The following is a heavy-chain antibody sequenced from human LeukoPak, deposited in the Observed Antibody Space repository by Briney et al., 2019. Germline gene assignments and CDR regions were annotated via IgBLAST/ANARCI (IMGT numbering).Heavy chain of an antibody. V-gene: IGHV3-11*04. CDR3: AREASGNYHVFDS. CDR1: GFSFSNYF. D-gene: IGHD1-26*01. Sequence: PGGSLRLSCEASGFSFSNYFISWIRQAPGKGLEWVSYITNSGRSTNYADAVKGRLTISRDNAKKSVYLEMTDLRAEDTAVYYCAREASGNYHVFDSWGQGTLVTVSS. J-gene: IGHJ4*02. CDR2: ITNSGRST.